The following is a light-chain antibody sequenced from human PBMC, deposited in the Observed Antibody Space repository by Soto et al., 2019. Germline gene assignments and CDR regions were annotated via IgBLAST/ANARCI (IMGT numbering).Light chain of an antibody. J-gene: IGKJ2*01. V-gene: IGKV3-15*01. Sequence: ILMTQSPATLAVSPGERATLSCRASQSVGSDLAWYQQKPGQAPRLVIYGASTRATGIPARFSGSGSGTEFTLTISSLPSEDFALYYCQQYNNSPRVFGQGTKVDIK. CDR2: GAS. CDR1: QSVGSD. CDR3: QQYNNSPRV.